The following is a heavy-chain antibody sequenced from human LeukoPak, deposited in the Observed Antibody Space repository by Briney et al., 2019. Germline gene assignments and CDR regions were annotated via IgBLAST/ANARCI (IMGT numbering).Heavy chain of an antibody. CDR2: INHSGST. D-gene: IGHD6-19*01. Sequence: PSETLSLTCAVYGGSFSGYYWSWIRQPPGKGLEWIGEINHSGSTNYNPSLKSRVTISVDTSKNQFSLKLSSVTAADTAVYYCARHFPVEAGTEWFDPWGQGTLVTVSS. J-gene: IGHJ5*02. CDR3: ARHFPVEAGTEWFDP. V-gene: IGHV4-34*01. CDR1: GGSFSGYY.